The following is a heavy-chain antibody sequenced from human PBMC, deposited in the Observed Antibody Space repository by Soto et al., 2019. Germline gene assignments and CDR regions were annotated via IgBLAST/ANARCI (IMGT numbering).Heavy chain of an antibody. CDR3: ARGYSKAEGAFDI. CDR1: GYTFTGYY. V-gene: IGHV1-2*02. J-gene: IGHJ3*02. D-gene: IGHD1-26*01. CDR2: INPNSGGT. Sequence: ASVKVSCKASGYTFTGYYMHWVRQAPGQGLEWMGWINPNSGGTNYAQKFQGRVTMTRDTSISTAYMELSSLRSEDTAAYYCARGYSKAEGAFDIWGQGTMVTVSS.